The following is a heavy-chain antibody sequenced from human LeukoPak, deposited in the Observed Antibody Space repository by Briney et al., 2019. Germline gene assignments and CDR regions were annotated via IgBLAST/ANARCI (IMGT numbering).Heavy chain of an antibody. CDR3: AGGETDMVKGLEY. D-gene: IGHD5-18*01. CDR1: GGSISSNSYY. CDR2: IYTSGST. J-gene: IGHJ4*02. Sequence: NPSETLSLTCTVSGGSISSNSYYWSWIRQPAGKGLEWIGRIYTSGSTNYNPSLKSRVTISVDTSKNQFSLKLSSVTAADTAVYYCAGGETDMVKGLEYWSQGTLVTVSS. V-gene: IGHV4-61*02.